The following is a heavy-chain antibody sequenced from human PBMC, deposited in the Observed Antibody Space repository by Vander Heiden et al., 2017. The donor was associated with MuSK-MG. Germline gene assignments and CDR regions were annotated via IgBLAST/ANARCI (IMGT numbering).Heavy chain of an antibody. CDR3: AADQSGSNYFDY. Sequence: QLQLVQSGPEVNKPGTSVKVSCTASGFTFPSSAVQWVRQARGQRLEWIGWIVVGSGNTNYAQKFQERVTITRDMSTSTAYMELSSLRSEDTAVYYCAADQSGSNYFDYWGQGTLVTVAS. CDR2: IVVGSGNT. J-gene: IGHJ4*02. CDR1: GFTFPSSA. D-gene: IGHD1-26*01. V-gene: IGHV1-58*01.